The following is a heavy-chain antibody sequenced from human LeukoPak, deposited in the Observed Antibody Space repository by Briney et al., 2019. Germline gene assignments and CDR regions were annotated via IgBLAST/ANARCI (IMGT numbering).Heavy chain of an antibody. Sequence: GGSLRLSCAASGFTFSTYAMKWVRQAPGKGLEWVSYISSSSSAIYYADSVRGRFTISRDNAKNSLYLQMNSLRAEDTAVYYCTRGYAGIDYWGQGTLVTVSS. CDR2: ISSSSSAI. CDR1: GFTFSTYA. CDR3: TRGYAGIDY. J-gene: IGHJ4*02. V-gene: IGHV3-48*04. D-gene: IGHD5-12*01.